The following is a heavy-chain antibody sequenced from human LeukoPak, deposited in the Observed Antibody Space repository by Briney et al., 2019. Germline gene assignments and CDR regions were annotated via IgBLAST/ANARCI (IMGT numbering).Heavy chain of an antibody. D-gene: IGHD6-13*01. CDR2: ITSDGSSA. CDR3: AREKQEPYWYFDL. CDR1: GFTFNTYW. J-gene: IGHJ2*01. V-gene: IGHV3-74*01. Sequence: PGGSLRLSCAASGFTFNTYWMHWVRQGPGKGLLWVSRITSDGSSANYADSVKGRFTISRDNAKNTLYLQMNSLRAEDTAVYYCAREKQEPYWYFDLWGRGTLVTVSS.